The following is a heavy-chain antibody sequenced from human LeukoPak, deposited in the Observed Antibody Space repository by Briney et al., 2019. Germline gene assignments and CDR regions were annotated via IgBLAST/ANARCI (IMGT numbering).Heavy chain of an antibody. CDR1: GYTFTSYG. Sequence: ASVKVSCKASGYTFTSYGISWVRQAPGQGLEWMGWISAYNGNTNYAQKLQGRVTMTTDTSTSTAYMELRSLRSGDTAVYYCARDRNITMVRGVKYYYYYYGMDVWGQGTTVTVSS. D-gene: IGHD3-10*01. CDR2: ISAYNGNT. J-gene: IGHJ6*02. V-gene: IGHV1-18*01. CDR3: ARDRNITMVRGVKYYYYYYGMDV.